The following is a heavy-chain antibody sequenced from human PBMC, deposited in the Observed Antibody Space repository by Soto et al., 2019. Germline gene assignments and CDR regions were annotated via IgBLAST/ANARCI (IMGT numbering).Heavy chain of an antibody. D-gene: IGHD3-22*01. J-gene: IGHJ6*02. CDR2: INPNSGGT. CDR3: AREGRDSSGYYSYYYYYGMDV. Sequence: GASVKVSCKASGYTFTGYYIQWVRQAPGQGLEWMGWINPNSGGTNYAQKFQGWVTMTRDTSISTAYMELSRLRSDDTAVYYCAREGRDSSGYYSYYYYYGMDVWGQGTTVTVSS. V-gene: IGHV1-2*04. CDR1: GYTFTGYY.